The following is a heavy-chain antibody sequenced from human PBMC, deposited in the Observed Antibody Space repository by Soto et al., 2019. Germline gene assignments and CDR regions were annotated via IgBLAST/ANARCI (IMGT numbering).Heavy chain of an antibody. J-gene: IGHJ4*02. Sequence: QVQLVQSGAEVKKPGSSVKVSCKASGGTFSSYAISWVRQAPGQGREWMGGFIPIFGTATYAQKFRGRVTITADESTSTDYMELSSLRSEDTAVYYCARAMGTTVTTTGGDYWGQGTLVTVSS. CDR2: FIPIFGTA. CDR3: ARAMGTTVTTTGGDY. V-gene: IGHV1-69*01. D-gene: IGHD4-17*01. CDR1: GGTFSSYA.